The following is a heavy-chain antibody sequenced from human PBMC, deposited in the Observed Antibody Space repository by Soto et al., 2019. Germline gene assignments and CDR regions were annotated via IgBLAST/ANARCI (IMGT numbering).Heavy chain of an antibody. CDR1: GFTFSSYA. J-gene: IGHJ4*02. V-gene: IGHV3-30-3*01. CDR2: MSYDGSNK. Sequence: QVQLVESGGGVVQPGRSLRLSCAASGFTFSSYAMHWVRRAPGKGLEWMAVMSYDGSNKYYADSVKGRFTISRDNSKNTLYLQMNSLRPEDTDPYYCARDGGAYWGQGTLVIVSS. CDR3: ARDGGAY. D-gene: IGHD3-16*01.